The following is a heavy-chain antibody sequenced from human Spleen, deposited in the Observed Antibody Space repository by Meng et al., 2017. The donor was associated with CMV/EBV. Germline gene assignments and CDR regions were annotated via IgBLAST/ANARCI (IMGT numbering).Heavy chain of an antibody. CDR1: GYTFTGYY. D-gene: IGHD2-2*01. Sequence: ASVKVSCKASGYTFTGYYMHWVRQAPGQGLEWMGWINPNSGGTNYAQKLQGRVTMTTDTSTSTAYMELRSLRSDDTAVYYCARDVNIVVVPAADYYYYYYGIDVWGQGTTVTVSS. CDR3: ARDVNIVVVPAADYYYYYYGIDV. V-gene: IGHV1-2*02. CDR2: INPNSGGT. J-gene: IGHJ6*02.